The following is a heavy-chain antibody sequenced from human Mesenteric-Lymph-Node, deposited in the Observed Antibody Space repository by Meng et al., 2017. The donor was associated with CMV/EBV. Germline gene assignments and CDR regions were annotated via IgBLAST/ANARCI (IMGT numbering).Heavy chain of an antibody. Sequence: ASVQVSCKTSGYTFTTYDISWVRQAPGQGLEWMGWISASNGDTNYAQHLQGRVTMTTDTSTSAAYLELRSLRSDDTAAYYCARGGGKYYFDCWGQGTLVTVSS. V-gene: IGHV1-18*01. CDR2: ISASNGDT. CDR3: ARGGGKYYFDC. D-gene: IGHD3-10*01. CDR1: GYTFTTYD. J-gene: IGHJ4*02.